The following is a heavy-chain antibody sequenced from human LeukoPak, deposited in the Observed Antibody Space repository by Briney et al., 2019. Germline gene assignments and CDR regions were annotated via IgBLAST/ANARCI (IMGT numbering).Heavy chain of an antibody. J-gene: IGHJ4*02. D-gene: IGHD3-22*01. CDR2: LGGSGINT. Sequence: GGSLRLSCAASGFIFSNYAMSWVRQAPGKGLEWVSALGGSGINTYYADSVKGRFTISRDNSKNTLYLQMNSLRTEDTAVYYCAKTRYDTGIYSYSDYWGQGTLVTVSS. CDR1: GFIFSNYA. CDR3: AKTRYDTGIYSYSDY. V-gene: IGHV3-23*01.